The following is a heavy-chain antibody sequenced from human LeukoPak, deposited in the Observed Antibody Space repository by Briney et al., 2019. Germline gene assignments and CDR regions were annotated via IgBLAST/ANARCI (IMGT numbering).Heavy chain of an antibody. CDR1: GASIISGDYY. D-gene: IGHD2/OR15-2a*01. V-gene: IGHV4-30-4*08. CDR2: IYYSGST. Sequence: SETLSLTCTVSGASIISGDYYWSGIRQPTGKGLEGIGYIYYSGSTYYSPSLKSRVTISLDTSKNQFSLNLTSVTAADTAVYFCARTSMTSGALDYWGQGTVVTVSS. J-gene: IGHJ4*02. CDR3: ARTSMTSGALDY.